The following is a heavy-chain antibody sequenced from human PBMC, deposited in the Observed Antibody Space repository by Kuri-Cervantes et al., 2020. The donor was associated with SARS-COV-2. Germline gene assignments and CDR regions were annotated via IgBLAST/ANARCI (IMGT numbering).Heavy chain of an antibody. CDR2: ISSSSSYI. CDR1: GFTFSSYS. CDR3: ARRSFLYNWFDP. J-gene: IGHJ5*02. V-gene: IGHV3-21*01. D-gene: IGHD6-13*01. Sequence: GESLKISCAASGFTFSSYSMNWVRQAPGKGLEWVSSISSSSSYIYYADSVKGRFTISRDNAKNSLYLQMNSLRAEDTAVYYCARRSFLYNWFDPWGQGTLVTVSS.